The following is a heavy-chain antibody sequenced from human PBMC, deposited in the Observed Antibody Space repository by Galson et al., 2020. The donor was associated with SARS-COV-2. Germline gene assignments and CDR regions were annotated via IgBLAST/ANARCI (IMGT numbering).Heavy chain of an antibody. Sequence: SCAASGFRFSLYAMNWVRQAPGKGLEWVSSISGSVTKTYYADSVKGRFTISRDDSKSTMFLQMNSLRADDTAVYYCAKGLSRAVYGMDVWGQGTTVTVSS. CDR3: AKGLSRAVYGMDV. CDR1: GFRFSLYA. D-gene: IGHD6-19*01. V-gene: IGHV3-23*01. CDR2: ISGSVTKT. J-gene: IGHJ6*02.